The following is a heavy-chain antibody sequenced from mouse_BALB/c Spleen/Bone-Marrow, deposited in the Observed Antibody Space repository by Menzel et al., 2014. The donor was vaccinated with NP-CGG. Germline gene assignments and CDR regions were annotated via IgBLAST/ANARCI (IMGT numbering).Heavy chain of an antibody. CDR1: GYTFTSYR. J-gene: IGHJ3*01. CDR2: INPSTGYT. D-gene: IGHD1-1*01. V-gene: IGHV1-4*01. Sequence: VQLQESGAELAKPGASVKMSCKASGYTFTSYRMHWVKQRPGQGLEWIGYINPSTGYTEYNQKFKDEATLTADKSSSTAYMQLSSLTSEDSAVYYCARSYYDGSSFAYWGQGTLVTVSA. CDR3: ARSYYDGSSFAY.